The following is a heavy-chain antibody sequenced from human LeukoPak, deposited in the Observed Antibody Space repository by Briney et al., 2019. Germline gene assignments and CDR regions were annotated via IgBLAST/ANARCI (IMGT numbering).Heavy chain of an antibody. Sequence: PGGSLRLSCAASGFTFSSYSMNWVRQAPGKGLEWVSYISSSSTIYYADSVKGRFTISRDNAKNSLYLQMNSLRAEDTAVYYCARYHSSGYSFDYWGQGTLVTVSS. D-gene: IGHD3-22*01. CDR3: ARYHSSGYSFDY. J-gene: IGHJ4*02. CDR1: GFTFSSYS. CDR2: ISSSSTI. V-gene: IGHV3-48*01.